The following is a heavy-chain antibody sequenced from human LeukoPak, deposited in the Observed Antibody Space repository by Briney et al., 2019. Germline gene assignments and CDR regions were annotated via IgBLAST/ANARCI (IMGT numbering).Heavy chain of an antibody. CDR2: ISAYNGNT. Sequence: ASVKVSCKASGYTFTSYGISWVRQAPGQGLEWMGWISAYNGNTNYAQKFQGRVTMTTDTSTSTAYMELRSLRSDDTAVYYCARDPNLNIAPQYYYYGMDVWGQGTTVTVSS. CDR3: ARDPNLNIAPQYYYYGMDV. V-gene: IGHV1-18*01. D-gene: IGHD6-6*01. CDR1: GYTFTSYG. J-gene: IGHJ6*02.